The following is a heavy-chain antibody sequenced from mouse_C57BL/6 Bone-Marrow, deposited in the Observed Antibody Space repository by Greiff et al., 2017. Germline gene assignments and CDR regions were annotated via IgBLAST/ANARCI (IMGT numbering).Heavy chain of an antibody. Sequence: VQLKQSGPELVKPGASVKISCKASGYSFTDYNMNWVKQSNGKSLEWIGVINPNYGTTSYNQKFKGKATLTVDQSSSTAYMQLNSLTSEDSAVYYWARSGYYGNYAMDDWGQGTSVTVSS. CDR3: ARSGYYGNYAMDD. CDR2: INPNYGTT. V-gene: IGHV1-39*01. CDR1: GYSFTDYN. D-gene: IGHD1-1*01. J-gene: IGHJ4*01.